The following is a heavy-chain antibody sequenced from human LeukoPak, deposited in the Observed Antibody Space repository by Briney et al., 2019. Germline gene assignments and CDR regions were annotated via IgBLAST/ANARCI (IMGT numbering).Heavy chain of an antibody. CDR3: AREWRGSGDY. CDR1: GFTFSSYG. D-gene: IGHD3-10*01. V-gene: IGHV3-30*02. Sequence: GGSLRLSCAASGFTFSSYGMHWVRQAPGKGLEWVAFIRYDGSNKYYADSVKGRFTVSRDNAKNSLFLQMNSLRAEDTAIYYCAREWRGSGDYWGQGTLVTVSS. J-gene: IGHJ4*02. CDR2: IRYDGSNK.